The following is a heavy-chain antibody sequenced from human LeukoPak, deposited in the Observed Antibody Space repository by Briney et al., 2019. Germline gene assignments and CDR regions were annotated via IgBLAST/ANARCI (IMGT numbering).Heavy chain of an antibody. D-gene: IGHD7-27*01. CDR2: ISYDGNNK. Sequence: GRSLRLSCAASGFTFSSYGMHWVRQAPGKGLECVAVISYDGNNKYYADSVNGRFTISRDNSKNTLSLQMNSLRTEDTAIYHCARGGNWGYFDYWGQGTLVTVSS. CDR3: ARGGNWGYFDY. J-gene: IGHJ4*02. V-gene: IGHV3-30*19. CDR1: GFTFSSYG.